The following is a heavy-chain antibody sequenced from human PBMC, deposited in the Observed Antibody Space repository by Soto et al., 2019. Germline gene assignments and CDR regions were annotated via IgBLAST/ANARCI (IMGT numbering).Heavy chain of an antibody. V-gene: IGHV3-48*01. CDR1: GFTFSNYG. D-gene: IGHD7-27*01. Sequence: GGSLRLSCAASGFTFSNYGMNWVRQAPGKGLEWVSYISSSSGTIYYADSVKGRFTISRDSAKNSLYLQMNSLRAEDTAVYYCARGPNDFDYWGQGTLVTVSS. CDR2: ISSSSGTI. J-gene: IGHJ4*02. CDR3: ARGPNDFDY.